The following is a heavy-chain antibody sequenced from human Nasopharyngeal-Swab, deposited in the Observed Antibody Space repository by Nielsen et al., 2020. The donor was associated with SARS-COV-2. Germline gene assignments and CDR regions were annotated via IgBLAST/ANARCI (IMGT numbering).Heavy chain of an antibody. J-gene: IGHJ6*02. D-gene: IGHD6-13*01. Sequence: ASVKVSCKASGYTFTSYAMNWVRQAPGQGLEWMGWINTNTGNPTYAQGFTGRFVFSLDTSVSTAYLQISSLKAEDTAVYYCARDTRSSWYYHYGMDVWGQGTTVTVSS. CDR3: ARDTRSSWYYHYGMDV. V-gene: IGHV7-4-1*02. CDR2: INTNTGNP. CDR1: GYTFTSYA.